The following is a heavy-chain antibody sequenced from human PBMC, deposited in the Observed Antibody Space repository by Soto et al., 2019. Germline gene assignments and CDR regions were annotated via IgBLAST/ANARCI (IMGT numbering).Heavy chain of an antibody. Sequence: QVQLVQSGAEVKRPGASVKISCKASGYSFMNYAMHWVRQAPGQGLEGIGWIHTGDGKTKYSQKLQGRVTITRDTSASIAYMELRSLRFEDAAVYYCARVPRYSADVVEVPAVMYDKWFDPWGQGTLVTVSS. J-gene: IGHJ5*02. CDR1: GYSFMNYA. D-gene: IGHD2-2*01. CDR2: IHTGDGKT. V-gene: IGHV1-3*04. CDR3: ARVPRYSADVVEVPAVMYDKWFDP.